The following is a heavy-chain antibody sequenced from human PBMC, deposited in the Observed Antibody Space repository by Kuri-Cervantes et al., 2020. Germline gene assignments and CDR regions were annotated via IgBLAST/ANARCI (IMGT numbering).Heavy chain of an antibody. D-gene: IGHD6-13*01. J-gene: IGHJ5*02. CDR2: VFRSGST. Sequence: SETLSLTCTVSGDSISNWYWSWLRQHAGKGLEWIGRVFRSGSTNYNSSLKSRVTISLDTSKNQLYLKLSSVTAADTAVYYCARGGRRIKYSSSWSTGGFDPWGQGTLVTVSS. CDR3: ARGGRRIKYSSSWSTGGFDP. CDR1: GDSISNWY. V-gene: IGHV4-4*07.